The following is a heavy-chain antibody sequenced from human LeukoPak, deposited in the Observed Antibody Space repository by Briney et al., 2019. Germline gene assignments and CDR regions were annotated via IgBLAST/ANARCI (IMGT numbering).Heavy chain of an antibody. CDR2: IGGRDGYT. Sequence: GRSLRLSCAASGVTFSNYNFHWVRQTPDKGLEWVSAIGGRDGYTYYADSVKGRFTVSRDGPKNTLYLQMNTLRVEDTAVYYCAKWGDYDILTGYYDSDYWGHGTLVTVSS. J-gene: IGHJ4*01. V-gene: IGHV3-23*01. D-gene: IGHD3-9*01. CDR1: GVTFSNYN. CDR3: AKWGDYDILTGYYDSDY.